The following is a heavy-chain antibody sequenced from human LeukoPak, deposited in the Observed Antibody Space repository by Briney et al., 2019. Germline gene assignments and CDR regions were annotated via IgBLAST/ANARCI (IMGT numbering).Heavy chain of an antibody. D-gene: IGHD3-22*01. V-gene: IGHV4-59*01. CDR2: IYYSGST. CDR1: GGSISSYY. CDR3: ARGKPTFNYYDSSGYYSFYFDY. Sequence: SETLSLTRTVSGGSISSYYWSWIRQPPGKGLEWTGHIYYSGSTNYNPSLKSRVTISVDTSKNQFSLKLSSVTAADTAVYYCARGKPTFNYYDSSGYYSFYFDYWGQGTLVTVSS. J-gene: IGHJ4*02.